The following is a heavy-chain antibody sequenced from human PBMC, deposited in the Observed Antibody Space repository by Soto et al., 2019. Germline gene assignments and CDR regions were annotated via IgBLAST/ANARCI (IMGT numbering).Heavy chain of an antibody. V-gene: IGHV5-10-1*01. D-gene: IGHD2-8*01. CDR1: GYSFAGYW. J-gene: IGHJ4*02. CDR3: ARQIYDSDNGTNFQYYFDS. Sequence: GESLKISCKGSGYSFAGYWITWVRQKPGKGLEWMGRIDPSDSQTYYSPSFRGHVTISVTKSITTVFLQWSSLRASDTAMYYCARQIYDSDNGTNFQYYFDSWGQGTPATVSS. CDR2: IDPSDSQT.